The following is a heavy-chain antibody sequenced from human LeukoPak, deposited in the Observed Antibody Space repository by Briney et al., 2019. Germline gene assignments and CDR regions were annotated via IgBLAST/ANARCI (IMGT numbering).Heavy chain of an antibody. J-gene: IGHJ5*02. V-gene: IGHV3-23*01. Sequence: GGSLRLSCAASGFTFSSYAMNWVRRAPGKGLEWVSAINGRGDNTYYADSVKGRFTISRDNSKSTLFLQMNSLRAEDTAIYYCAKDRVSPGFNLFDPWGQGTPVTVSS. D-gene: IGHD2/OR15-2a*01. CDR3: AKDRVSPGFNLFDP. CDR1: GFTFSSYA. CDR2: INGRGDNT.